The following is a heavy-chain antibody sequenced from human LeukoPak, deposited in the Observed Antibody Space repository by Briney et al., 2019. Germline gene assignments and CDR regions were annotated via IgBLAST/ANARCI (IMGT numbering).Heavy chain of an antibody. V-gene: IGHV3-23*01. CDR2: ISDSGGST. CDR1: GFTFSDYA. J-gene: IGHJ4*02. CDR3: ARVDTYYYDSSGYSSLDY. D-gene: IGHD3-22*01. Sequence: GGSLRLSCAVSGFTFSDYAMCWVRQAPGKGLEWVSGISDSGGSTFYADSVKGRFTISRDNAKNSLYLQMNSLRAEDTAVYYCARVDTYYYDSSGYSSLDYWGQGTLVTVSS.